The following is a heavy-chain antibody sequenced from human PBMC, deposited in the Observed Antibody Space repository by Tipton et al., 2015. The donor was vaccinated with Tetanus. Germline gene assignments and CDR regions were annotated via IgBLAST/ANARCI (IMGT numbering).Heavy chain of an antibody. J-gene: IGHJ4*02. D-gene: IGHD2-15*01. CDR2: IWYDGNNK. Sequence: SLRLSCAASGFSFTTYGMHWVRQAPGKGLEWVAVIWYDGNNKYYADSVKGRFTISRDNSGSTLFLQMNSLRAEDTAVYYCAKEFQRARIRFFDSWGQGTQVTASS. CDR1: GFSFTTYG. V-gene: IGHV3-33*06. CDR3: AKEFQRARIRFFDS.